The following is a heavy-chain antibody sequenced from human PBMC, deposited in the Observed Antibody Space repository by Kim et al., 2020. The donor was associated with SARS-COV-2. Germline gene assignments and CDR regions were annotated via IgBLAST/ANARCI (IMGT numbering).Heavy chain of an antibody. CDR1: GFTFNTCA. D-gene: IGHD5-12*01. CDR2: IWHDGSTR. CDR3: ARGLREQTIYDPAVA. J-gene: IGHJ5*02. Sequence: GGSLRLSCAASGFTFNTCAMHWVRQAPGKGLEWVASIWHDGSTREYIESVKGRFTISRDNSQTTIYLQMNSLRVEDTAVYYCARGLREQTIYDPAVAWGQGTLVTVSA. V-gene: IGHV3-33*01.